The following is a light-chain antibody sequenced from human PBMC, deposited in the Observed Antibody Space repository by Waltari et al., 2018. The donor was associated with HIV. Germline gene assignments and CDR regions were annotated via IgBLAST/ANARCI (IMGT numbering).Light chain of an antibody. V-gene: IGLV1-44*01. CDR2: ANN. Sequence: QSVLTQPPSASGTPGQRVAISCSGSSSNIGSNTVDWYQQFPGAAPKVLIYANNQRPSGVPDRSSGSKSGTSASLAISGLQSEDEADYYCATWDDSLSGRVFGGGTKLAVL. CDR3: ATWDDSLSGRV. CDR1: SSNIGSNT. J-gene: IGLJ3*02.